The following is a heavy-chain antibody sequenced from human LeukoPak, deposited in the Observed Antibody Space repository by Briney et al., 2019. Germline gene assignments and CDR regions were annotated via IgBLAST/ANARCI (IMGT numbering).Heavy chain of an antibody. CDR1: GYSFTSYW. D-gene: IGHD3-16*01. J-gene: IGHJ5*02. CDR2: IYPGDSDT. Sequence: GESLKISCKGSGYSFTSYWIAWVRQMPGKGLEGMGIIYPGDSDTTYSPSFQGQVTISADKSTSTAYLQWSSLKASDTAMYYCARGGFGGLERNWFDPWGQGTPVTVSS. V-gene: IGHV5-51*01. CDR3: ARGGFGGLERNWFDP.